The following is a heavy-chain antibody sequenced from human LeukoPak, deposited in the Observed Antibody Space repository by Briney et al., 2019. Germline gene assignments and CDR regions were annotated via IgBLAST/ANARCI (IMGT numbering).Heavy chain of an antibody. Sequence: GGSLRLSCAASGFTFSSYSMNWVRQAPGKGQELVSSISSSSSYIYYADSVKGRSTISRDNAKKALYLQMNSLRAEDTAVYYCERLEDYDILTGFDYWGQGTLVTVSS. D-gene: IGHD3-9*01. J-gene: IGHJ4*02. CDR2: ISSSSSYI. CDR1: GFTFSSYS. CDR3: ERLEDYDILTGFDY. V-gene: IGHV3-21*01.